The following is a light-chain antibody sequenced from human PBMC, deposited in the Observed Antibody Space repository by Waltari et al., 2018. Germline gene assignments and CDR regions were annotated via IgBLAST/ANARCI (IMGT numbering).Light chain of an antibody. CDR2: KDN. J-gene: IGLJ2*01. Sequence: SYALTQPPSVSVSPGQTASITCSGDKLGDKYACWYQQKPGQSPVLVMYKDNKRPSGIPERFSGSNSGNTATLTISGTQALDEADYYCQAWHSSTVVFGGGTKLTVL. V-gene: IGLV3-1*01. CDR1: KLGDKY. CDR3: QAWHSSTVV.